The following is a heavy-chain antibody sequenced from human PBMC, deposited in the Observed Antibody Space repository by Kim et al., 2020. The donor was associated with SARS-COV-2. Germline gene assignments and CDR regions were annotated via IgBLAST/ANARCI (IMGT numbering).Heavy chain of an antibody. CDR2: MSYTGIT. Sequence: SETLSLTCTVSGDSISSHDYYCSWVRQLPGKGLEWLGYMSYTGITAYNPSLKSRITISVDTSMNQFSLRMTSVTAADTAMYYCARGKGYYYGRSGYYF. J-gene: IGHJ2*01. D-gene: IGHD3-22*01. CDR1: GDSISSHDYY. CDR3: ARGKGYYYGRSGYYF. V-gene: IGHV4-31*03.